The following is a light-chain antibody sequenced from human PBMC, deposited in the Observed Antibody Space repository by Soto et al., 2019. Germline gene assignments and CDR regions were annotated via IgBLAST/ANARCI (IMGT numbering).Light chain of an antibody. CDR3: XHHNGYPPV. CDR1: QDITYD. J-gene: IGKJ2*01. Sequence: DIQMTQSPSSLSASVGDRVTITCRASQDITYDCAWYQQKAGRAPKRLMSLASRLASGVPSRFSGSGSGTXXXXTXXXLXPEXFXXYYCXHHNGYPPVFGQGTKLEIK. CDR2: LAS. V-gene: IGKV1-17*01.